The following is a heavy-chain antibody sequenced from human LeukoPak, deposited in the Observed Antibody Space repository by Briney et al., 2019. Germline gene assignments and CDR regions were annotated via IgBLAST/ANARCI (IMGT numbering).Heavy chain of an antibody. J-gene: IGHJ4*02. CDR1: GYTFTSYD. V-gene: IGHV1-8*01. CDR2: MNPNSGNT. D-gene: IGHD3-22*01. CDR3: ARADWHYYDSSGYLSLDY. Sequence: ASVKVSCKAYGYTFTSYDINWLRQATGQGLEWMGWMNPNSGNTGYAQKFQGRVTMTRNTSISTAYMELSSLRSEDTAVYYCARADWHYYDSSGYLSLDYWGQGTLVTVSS.